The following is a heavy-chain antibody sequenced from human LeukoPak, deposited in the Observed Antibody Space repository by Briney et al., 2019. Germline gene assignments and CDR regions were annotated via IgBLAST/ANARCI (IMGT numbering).Heavy chain of an antibody. V-gene: IGHV1-2*04. D-gene: IGHD2-15*01. CDR1: GYTFTSYG. J-gene: IGHJ3*02. CDR3: ARASYCSGGSCYSIAFDI. CDR2: INPNSGGT. Sequence: GASVKVSCKASGYTFTSYGISWERQAPGQGLEWMGWINPNSGGTNYAQKFQGWVTMTRDTSISTAYMELSRLRSDDTAVYYCARASYCSGGSCYSIAFDIWGQGTMVTVSS.